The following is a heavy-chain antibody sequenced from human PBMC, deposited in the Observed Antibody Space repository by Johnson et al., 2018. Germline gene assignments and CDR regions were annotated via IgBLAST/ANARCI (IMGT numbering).Heavy chain of an antibody. CDR2: IYYSGST. CDR3: ARGLGFGSGWSDAFDV. D-gene: IGHD6-19*01. Sequence: QVQLQESGPGLVKPSETXSLTCTVSGGSISSSSYYWGWIRQPPGKGLEWIGSIYYSGSTYYNPSLKSRVTISVDTSKNQFSLKLSSLTAADTAVYYCARGLGFGSGWSDAFDVWGHGTMVTVSS. V-gene: IGHV4-39*07. CDR1: GGSISSSSYY. J-gene: IGHJ3*01.